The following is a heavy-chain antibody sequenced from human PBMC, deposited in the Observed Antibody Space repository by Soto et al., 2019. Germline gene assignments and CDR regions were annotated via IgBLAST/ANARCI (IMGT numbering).Heavy chain of an antibody. CDR1: GFTVSSNY. V-gene: IGHV3-66*01. CDR3: AREILYCSSTSCYNWFDP. Sequence: PGGSLRLSCAASGFTVSSNYMSWVRQAPGKGLEWVSVIYSGGSTYYADSVKGRFTISRDNSKNTLYLQMNSLRAEDTAVYYCAREILYCSSTSCYNWFDPWGQGTLVTVSS. CDR2: IYSGGST. J-gene: IGHJ5*02. D-gene: IGHD2-2*01.